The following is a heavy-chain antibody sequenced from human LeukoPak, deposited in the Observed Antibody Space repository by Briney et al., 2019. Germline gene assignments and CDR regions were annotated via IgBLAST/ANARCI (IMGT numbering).Heavy chain of an antibody. CDR1: GGSISSYY. CDR3: ARDSGLNSFDY. CDR2: IYHSGST. Sequence: SETLSLTCTVSGGSISSYYWSWIRQPPGKGLEWIGYIYHSGSTYYNPSLKSRVTISVDRSKNQFSLKLSSVTAADTAVYYCARDSGLNSFDYWGQGTLVTVSS. D-gene: IGHD3-10*01. J-gene: IGHJ4*02. V-gene: IGHV4-59*12.